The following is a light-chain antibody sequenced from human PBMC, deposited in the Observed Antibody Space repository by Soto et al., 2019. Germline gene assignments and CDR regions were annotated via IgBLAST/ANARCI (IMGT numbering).Light chain of an antibody. J-gene: IGKJ4*01. Sequence: EIVMTQSPATLSLSPGERATLSCRTSQSLSSNYLSWYQQQPGQAPRLLIYGASTRAPGIPARFSGSGSGTDFTLTISSLQTEDFAVYYCHQDYNFPRTFGGGAKVEIK. V-gene: IGKV3D-7*01. CDR3: HQDYNFPRT. CDR2: GAS. CDR1: QSLSSNY.